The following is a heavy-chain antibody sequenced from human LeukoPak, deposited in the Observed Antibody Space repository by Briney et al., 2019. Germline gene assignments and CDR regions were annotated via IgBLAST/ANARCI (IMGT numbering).Heavy chain of an antibody. CDR3: AREHFVPIFGGDYFDY. CDR1: GGSISSGGYY. CDR2: IYTSGST. J-gene: IGHJ4*02. D-gene: IGHD3-3*01. Sequence: SETLSLTCTVSGGSISSGGYYWSWIRQPAGKGLEWIGRIYTSGSTNYNPSLKSRVTMSVDTSKNQFSLKLSSVTAADTAVYYCAREHFVPIFGGDYFDYWGQGTLVTVSS. V-gene: IGHV4-61*02.